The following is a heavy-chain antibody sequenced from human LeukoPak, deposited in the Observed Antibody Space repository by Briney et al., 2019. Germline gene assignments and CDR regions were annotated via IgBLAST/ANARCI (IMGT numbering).Heavy chain of an antibody. Sequence: SQTLSLTCAVSGYSISSGYYWGWIRQPPGKGLEWIGNIYHSGSTYYNLSLKSRVIISVDTSKNQFSLKLSSVTAADTAVYYCARYPYDNSGFYQIGFDYWGQGTLVTVSS. CDR3: ARYPYDNSGFYQIGFDY. V-gene: IGHV4-38-2*01. CDR1: GYSISSGYY. D-gene: IGHD3-22*01. CDR2: IYHSGST. J-gene: IGHJ4*02.